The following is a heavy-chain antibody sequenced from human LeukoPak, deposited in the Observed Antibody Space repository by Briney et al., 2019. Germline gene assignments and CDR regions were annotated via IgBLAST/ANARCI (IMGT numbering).Heavy chain of an antibody. Sequence: GGSLRLSCAASGFTVSTNYMTWVRQAPGPGLEWVSVIYSGGNTYYADSVKGRFTISRDSSKNTLYLQMNSLRAEDTAVYYCARDPTVLRGGFDYWGQGTLVTVSS. CDR3: ARDPTVLRGGFDY. V-gene: IGHV3-66*01. J-gene: IGHJ4*02. CDR1: GFTVSTNY. CDR2: IYSGGNT. D-gene: IGHD4-17*01.